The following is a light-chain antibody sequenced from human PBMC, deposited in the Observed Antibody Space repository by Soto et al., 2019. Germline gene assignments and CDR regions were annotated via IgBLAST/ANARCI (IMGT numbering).Light chain of an antibody. Sequence: EIVMTQSPATLSVSPGERATLSCRASQSVSSDLAWYQQKPGQAPRLLIYDASTRATGIPARFSGSGSGTEFTLTISSLQSEDFAVSYCQQYKLWYTFAQGTKLEIK. CDR2: DAS. J-gene: IGKJ2*01. V-gene: IGKV3-15*01. CDR1: QSVSSD. CDR3: QQYKLWYT.